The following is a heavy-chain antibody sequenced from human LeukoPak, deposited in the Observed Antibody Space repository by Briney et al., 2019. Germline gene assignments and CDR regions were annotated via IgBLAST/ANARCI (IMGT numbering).Heavy chain of an antibody. CDR3: ARHVFTWFGEYPYYYYMDV. CDR1: GYSISSGYN. D-gene: IGHD3-10*01. CDR2: IYHSGKT. Sequence: ASETLSLTCTVSGYSISSGYNWGWIRQSPGKGLEWIGSIYHSGKTYYNPSLKSRVTISVDTSKNQFSLKLSSVTAADTAVYYCARHVFTWFGEYPYYYYMDVWGKGTTVTISS. V-gene: IGHV4-38-2*02. J-gene: IGHJ6*03.